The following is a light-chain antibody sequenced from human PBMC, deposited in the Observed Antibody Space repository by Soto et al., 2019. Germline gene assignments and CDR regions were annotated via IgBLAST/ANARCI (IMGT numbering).Light chain of an antibody. CDR3: QKYNTVPAT. CDR2: SAS. J-gene: IGKJ5*01. CDR1: QDIRNS. Sequence: DIQMTQSPSSLSASVGDRVTITCRASQDIRNSLALYQQKPGTVPKLLIYSASTLQSGVPSRFSGSGSGTDFTLTISSLQPEDVATYYCQKYNTVPATFGQGTRLDIK. V-gene: IGKV1-27*01.